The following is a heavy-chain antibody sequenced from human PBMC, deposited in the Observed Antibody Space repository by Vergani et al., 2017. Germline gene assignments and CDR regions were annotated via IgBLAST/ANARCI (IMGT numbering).Heavy chain of an antibody. Sequence: EVQLEESGGGLVLPGRSLRLSCVASGFTSAGYAMHWVRQAPGKGLEWVSVISWNSNSIGYADYVKGRFTISRDNAKNSLYLQVNSLRAEDTALYDCAKDLGNASGGGWFDPWGQGTLVTVSS. CDR2: ISWNSNSI. D-gene: IGHD3-10*01. CDR1: GFTSAGYA. V-gene: IGHV3-9*02. J-gene: IGHJ5*02. CDR3: AKDLGNASGGGWFDP.